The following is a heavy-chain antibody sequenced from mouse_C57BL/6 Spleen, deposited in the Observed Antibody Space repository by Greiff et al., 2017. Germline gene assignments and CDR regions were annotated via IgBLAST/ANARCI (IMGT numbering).Heavy chain of an antibody. D-gene: IGHD1-1*01. J-gene: IGHJ4*01. V-gene: IGHV5-4*01. Sequence: EVQVVESGGGLVKPGGSLKLSCAASGFTFSSYAMSWVRQTPEKRLEWVATISDGGSYTYYPDNVKGRFTISRDNAKNNLYLQMSHLKSEDTAMYYCARGGETTVVATDYYAMDYWGQGTSVTVSS. CDR3: ARGGETTVVATDYYAMDY. CDR1: GFTFSSYA. CDR2: ISDGGSYT.